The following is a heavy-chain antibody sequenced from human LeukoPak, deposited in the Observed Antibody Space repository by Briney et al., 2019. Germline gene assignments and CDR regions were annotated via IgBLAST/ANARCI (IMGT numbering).Heavy chain of an antibody. V-gene: IGHV3-23*01. CDR2: ISGSSGST. Sequence: GGTLRLSCAASGFTFSSYDMNWVRQAPGKGLEWVSAISGSSGSTYYADSVKGRFTISRDNSKNTLYLQMNSLRADDTAVYYCAKAVVATIARGFYDYWGQGTLVTVSS. D-gene: IGHD5-12*01. CDR3: AKAVVATIARGFYDY. J-gene: IGHJ4*02. CDR1: GFTFSSYD.